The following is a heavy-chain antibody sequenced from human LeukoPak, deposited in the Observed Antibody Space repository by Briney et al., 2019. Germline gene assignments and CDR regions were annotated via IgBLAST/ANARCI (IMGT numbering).Heavy chain of an antibody. J-gene: IGHJ4*02. D-gene: IGHD4-11*01. CDR1: GFTFSSYS. V-gene: IGHV4-59*01. CDR2: IYYSGST. Sequence: GSLRLSCAASGFTFSSYSMNWVRQPPGKGLEWIGYIYYSGSTNYNPSLKSRVTISVDTSKNQFSLKLSSVTAADTAVYYCASDYSPFYFDYWGQGTLVTVSS. CDR3: ASDYSPFYFDY.